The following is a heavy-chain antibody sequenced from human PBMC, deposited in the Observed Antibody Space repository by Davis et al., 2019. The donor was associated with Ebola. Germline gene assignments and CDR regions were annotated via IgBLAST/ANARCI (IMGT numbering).Heavy chain of an antibody. V-gene: IGHV3-66*04. CDR2: IYSGGGT. CDR3: ARHDYGDSHFDY. CDR1: GFTVSSNY. D-gene: IGHD4-17*01. Sequence: GGSLRLSCAASGFTVSSNYMSWVRQAPGKGLEWVSVIYSGGGTYYAGSVKGRFTISRDNSKNTVYLQMNSLRAEDTAVYYCARHDYGDSHFDYWGQGTLVTVSS. J-gene: IGHJ4*02.